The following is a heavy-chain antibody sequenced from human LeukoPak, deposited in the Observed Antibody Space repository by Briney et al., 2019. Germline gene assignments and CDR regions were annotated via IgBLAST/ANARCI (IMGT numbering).Heavy chain of an antibody. CDR1: GYTLTELS. V-gene: IGHV1-24*01. CDR2: FDPEDGET. CDR3: ATGAHSGYDYYYYMDV. D-gene: IGHD5-12*01. Sequence: ASVKVSCKVSGYTLTELSMHWVRQAPGKGLEWMGGFDPEDGETIYAQKFQGRVTMTEDTSTDTAYMELSSLRSEDTAVYYCATGAHSGYDYYYYMDVWGKGTTVTVSS. J-gene: IGHJ6*03.